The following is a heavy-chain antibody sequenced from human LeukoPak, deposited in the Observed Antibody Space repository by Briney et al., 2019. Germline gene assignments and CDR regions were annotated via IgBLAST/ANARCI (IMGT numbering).Heavy chain of an antibody. Sequence: SETLSLTCTVSGGSISTYFWTWIRQPPGKGLEWIGYVFDSGGTNYNPCLKSRVTISVDTSKKQFSLRLSSVTAADTAVYYCARGYSSSWNYFDYWGLGTLVTVSS. D-gene: IGHD6-13*01. V-gene: IGHV4-59*01. CDR1: GGSISTYF. CDR3: ARGYSSSWNYFDY. CDR2: VFDSGGT. J-gene: IGHJ4*02.